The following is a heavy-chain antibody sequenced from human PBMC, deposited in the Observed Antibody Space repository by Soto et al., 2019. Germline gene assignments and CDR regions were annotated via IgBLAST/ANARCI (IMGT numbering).Heavy chain of an antibody. V-gene: IGHV1-3*01. CDR3: ARAPPVRGVIIGIDY. J-gene: IGHJ4*02. Sequence: ASVKVSCKASGYTFTSYAMHWVRQAPGQRLEWMGWINAGNGNTKYSQKFQGRVTITRDTSASTACMELSSLRSEDTAVYYCARAPPVRGVIIGIDYWGQGTLVTVSS. CDR1: GYTFTSYA. CDR2: INAGNGNT. D-gene: IGHD3-10*01.